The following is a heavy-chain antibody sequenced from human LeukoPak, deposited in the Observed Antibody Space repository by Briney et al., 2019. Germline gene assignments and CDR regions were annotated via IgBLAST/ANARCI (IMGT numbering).Heavy chain of an antibody. CDR1: GFTFSSYG. CDR2: IWYDGSNK. CDR3: ARDPSADAAIDY. Sequence: GGSLRLSCAASGFTFSSYGMHWVRQAPGKGLEWVAVIWYDGSNKYYADSVKGRFTISRDNSKNTLYLQMNSLRAEDTAVYYCARDPSADAAIDYWGQGTLVTVSS. V-gene: IGHV3-33*01. J-gene: IGHJ4*02.